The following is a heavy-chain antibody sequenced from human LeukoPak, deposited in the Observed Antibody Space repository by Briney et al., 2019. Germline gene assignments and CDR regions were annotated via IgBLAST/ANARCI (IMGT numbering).Heavy chain of an antibody. CDR3: ARLTTFVWSGKSAEGGDY. D-gene: IGHD4-11*01. Sequence: GGSLRLSCAASGFTFSDYGMHWVRQAPGKGLEWVAVVSYDENNQYYAESVKGRFTVARDNSKNTLYLQMSSLRAEDTAVYYCARLTTFVWSGKSAEGGDYWGQGTLVTVSA. V-gene: IGHV3-33*05. J-gene: IGHJ4*02. CDR1: GFTFSDYG. CDR2: VSYDENNQ.